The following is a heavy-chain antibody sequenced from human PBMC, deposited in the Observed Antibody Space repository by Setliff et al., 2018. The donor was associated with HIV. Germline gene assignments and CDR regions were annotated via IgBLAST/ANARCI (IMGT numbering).Heavy chain of an antibody. CDR2: IRGSGASV. CDR3: AKDPNGDFIGAFDS. D-gene: IGHD2-21*01. CDR1: GFTFSKYA. J-gene: IGHJ3*02. V-gene: IGHV3-23*01. Sequence: PGESLKISCAASGFTFSKYAMIWVRQAPGKGLEWISAIRGSGASVFYADSVKGRFTLSRDNSKNTLYLQMNSLRAEDTAIYYCAKDPNGDFIGAFDSWGQGTVVTVSS.